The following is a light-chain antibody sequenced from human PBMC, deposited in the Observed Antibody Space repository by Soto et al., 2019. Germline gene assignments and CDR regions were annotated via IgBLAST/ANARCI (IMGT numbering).Light chain of an antibody. J-gene: IGLJ1*01. CDR3: SSSTSSGNYV. Sequence: QSALTQSASVSGSPGQSITISCTGTSSDVGAYNYVSWYQQYPGKAPKLIIYDVSNWPSGISYRFSGSKSGNTASLTISGLQDEDEADYYCSSSTSSGNYVFGTGTKVTVL. CDR2: DVS. CDR1: SSDVGAYNY. V-gene: IGLV2-14*01.